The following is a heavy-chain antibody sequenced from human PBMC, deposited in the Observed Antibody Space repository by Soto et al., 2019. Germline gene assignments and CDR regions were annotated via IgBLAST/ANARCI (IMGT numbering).Heavy chain of an antibody. J-gene: IGHJ4*02. V-gene: IGHV5-51*01. CDR2: IYPGDSDS. CDR1: GYSFTTYW. CDR3: ALASPYCSSTTCYLDY. Sequence: GESLKISCKGSGYSFTTYWIAWVRQMPGKGLDWMGIIYPGDSDSRYSPSLKGQVTISADKSISTAYLQWSSLKASDTAIYYCALASPYCSSTTCYLDYWGQGTLVTVSS. D-gene: IGHD2-2*01.